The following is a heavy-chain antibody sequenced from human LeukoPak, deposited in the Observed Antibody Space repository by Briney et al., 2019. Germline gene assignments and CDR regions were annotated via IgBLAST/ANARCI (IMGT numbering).Heavy chain of an antibody. D-gene: IGHD2-2*01. CDR2: MKQDGSEK. Sequence: GGSLRLSCTASGFTFWRTWVRQAPGKGLEGVANMKQDGSEKYYVDSVKGRFTISRDNAKNSLYLQMNSLRAEDTAVYYCARIYCSSTNCYRHFDYWGQGTLVTVSS. CDR1: GFTFW. J-gene: IGHJ4*02. V-gene: IGHV3-7*01. CDR3: ARIYCSSTNCYRHFDY.